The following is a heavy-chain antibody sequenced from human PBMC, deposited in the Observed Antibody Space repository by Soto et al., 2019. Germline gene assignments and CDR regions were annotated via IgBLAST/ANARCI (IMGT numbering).Heavy chain of an antibody. D-gene: IGHD3-3*01. CDR2: IKHDGSEK. CDR1: GFMFSSYW. J-gene: IGHJ4*02. CDR3: ASHYDMWSGYLSPVDY. V-gene: IGHV3-7*01. Sequence: GGSLRLSCVASGFMFSSYWMSWVRQAPGKGLEWVANIKHDGSEKYYVDSVKGRFTISRDSAKNSLFLQMNRLSADDTAVYYCASHYDMWSGYLSPVDYWGQGTLVTVSS.